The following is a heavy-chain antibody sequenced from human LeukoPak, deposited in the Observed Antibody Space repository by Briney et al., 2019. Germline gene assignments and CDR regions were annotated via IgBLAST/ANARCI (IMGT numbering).Heavy chain of an antibody. D-gene: IGHD4-23*01. V-gene: IGHV4-34*01. CDR2: INHSGST. CDR1: GGSFSGYY. Sequence: SETLSLTCAVYGGSFSGYYWSWIRQPPGKGLEWIGEINHSGSTNYDPSLKSRVTISVDTSKNQFSLKLSSVTAADTAVYYCARTGLSALDGGNDYWGQGTLVTVSS. J-gene: IGHJ4*02. CDR3: ARTGLSALDGGNDY.